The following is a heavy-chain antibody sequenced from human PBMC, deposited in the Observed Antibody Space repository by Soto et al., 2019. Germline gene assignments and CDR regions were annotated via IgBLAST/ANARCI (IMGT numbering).Heavy chain of an antibody. CDR2: IYYSGST. Sequence: QVQLQESGPGLVKPSQTLSLTCTVSGGSISSGGYYWSWIRQHPGKGLEWIGYIYYSGSTYYNPSLKRRVTISVDTAKNQFSLKLSAVTAADTAVYYCARDRRYWTNGVCYARYYYYGMDVWGQGTTVTVSS. V-gene: IGHV4-31*03. J-gene: IGHJ6*02. D-gene: IGHD2-8*01. CDR3: ARDRRYWTNGVCYARYYYYGMDV. CDR1: GGSISSGGYY.